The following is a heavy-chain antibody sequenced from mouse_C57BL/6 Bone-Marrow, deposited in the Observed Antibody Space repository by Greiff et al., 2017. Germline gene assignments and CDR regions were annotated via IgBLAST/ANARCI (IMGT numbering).Heavy chain of an antibody. CDR3: ARGKTVVAKGAMDY. CDR1: GYTFTDHT. V-gene: IGHV1-78*01. CDR2: IYPRDGST. Sequence: VQLVESDAELVKPGASVKLSCKVSGYTFTDHTIHWMKQRPEQGLEWIGYIYPRDGSTKYNEKFKGKATLTADKSSSTAYMQLNSLTSEDSAVYFCARGKTVVAKGAMDYWGQGTSVTVSS. D-gene: IGHD1-1*01. J-gene: IGHJ4*01.